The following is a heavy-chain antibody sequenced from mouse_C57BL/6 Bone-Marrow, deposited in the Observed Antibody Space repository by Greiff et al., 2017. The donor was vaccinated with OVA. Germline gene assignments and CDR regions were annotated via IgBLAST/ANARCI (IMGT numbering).Heavy chain of an antibody. CDR2: ISNGGGST. D-gene: IGHD1-1*01. Sequence: EVKLMESGGGLVQPGGSLKLSCAASGFTFSDYYMYWVRQTPEKRLEWVAYISNGGGSTYYPDTVKGRFTISRDNAKNTLYLQMSRLKSEDTAMYYCARHEAYYGSSLDYWGQGTTLTVSS. CDR3: ARHEAYYGSSLDY. V-gene: IGHV5-12*01. CDR1: GFTFSDYY. J-gene: IGHJ2*01.